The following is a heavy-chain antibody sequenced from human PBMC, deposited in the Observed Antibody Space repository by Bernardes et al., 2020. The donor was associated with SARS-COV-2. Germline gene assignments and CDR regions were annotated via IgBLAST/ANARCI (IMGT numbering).Heavy chain of an antibody. Sequence: QPPGKGLDWIGEINHSGSPIYNPSLKSRVTISVDTSKNQFSLKLSSVTAADTAVDYCARGNREWLVPSLYYYYYGMDVWGQGTTVTVSS. CDR3: ARGNREWLVPSLYYYYYGMDV. J-gene: IGHJ6*01. CDR2: INHSGSP. D-gene: IGHD6-19*01. V-gene: IGHV4-34*01.